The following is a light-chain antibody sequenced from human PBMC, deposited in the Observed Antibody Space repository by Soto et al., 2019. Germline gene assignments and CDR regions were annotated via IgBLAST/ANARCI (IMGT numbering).Light chain of an antibody. CDR2: DVN. Sequence: QSALTQPASVSGSPGQSITISCTGSSSDVGGYNYVSWYQQHPGKAPKLMIYDVNYRPSGVSDRFSGSKSGDTASLTISGLRPEDEAEYYCSSHTSSNTLLFGGGTKLTVL. CDR3: SSHTSSNTLL. J-gene: IGLJ2*01. V-gene: IGLV2-14*03. CDR1: SSDVGGYNY.